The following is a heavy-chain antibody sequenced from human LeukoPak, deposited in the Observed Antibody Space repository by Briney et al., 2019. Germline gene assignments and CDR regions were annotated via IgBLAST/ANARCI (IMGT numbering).Heavy chain of an antibody. CDR2: IDYSGST. D-gene: IGHD1-1*01. Sequence: PSETLSLTCTVSADSISSYYWSWIRQTPGKGLEWIGHIDYSGSTNYNPSFRSRATISVDTSKNQFSLRLSSVTAADTAVFYCARLNGGVWGKGTTVTVSS. V-gene: IGHV4-59*01. CDR1: ADSISSYY. J-gene: IGHJ6*04. CDR3: ARLNGGV.